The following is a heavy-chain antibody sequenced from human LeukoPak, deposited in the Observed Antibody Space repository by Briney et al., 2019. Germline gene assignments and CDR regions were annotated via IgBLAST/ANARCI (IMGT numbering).Heavy chain of an antibody. CDR2: ISSSSSYI. CDR3: ARTYCSGGSCRLNWFDP. CDR1: GFTFSSYS. V-gene: IGHV3-21*01. D-gene: IGHD2-15*01. Sequence: PGWSLRLSRAASGFTFSSYSMNWVRQAPGKGLEWVSSISSSSSYIYYADSVKGRFTISRDNAKNSLYLQMNSLRAEDTAVYYCARTYCSGGSCRLNWFDPWGQGTLVTVSS. J-gene: IGHJ5*02.